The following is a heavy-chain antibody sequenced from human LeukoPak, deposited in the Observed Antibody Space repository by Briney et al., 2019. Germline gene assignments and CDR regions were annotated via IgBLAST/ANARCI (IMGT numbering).Heavy chain of an antibody. Sequence: SETLSLTFTVSGXSISSYCWSWLRQPPGRGLEWSGYIYYTGTTNYNPSLKSRVAISVDTSKNQFSLKLSSVTAADTAVYYCVRDKGDGTRPSSERFDYWGQGTLVTVSS. CDR3: VRDKGDGTRPSSERFDY. D-gene: IGHD5-24*01. CDR1: GXSISSYC. CDR2: IYYTGTT. V-gene: IGHV4-59*01. J-gene: IGHJ4*02.